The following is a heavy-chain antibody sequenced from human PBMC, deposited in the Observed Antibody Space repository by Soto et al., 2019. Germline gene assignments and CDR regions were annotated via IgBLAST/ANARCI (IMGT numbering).Heavy chain of an antibody. CDR3: ARDRLANWFDP. Sequence: SETLSLTCTVSGGSISSYYWNWIRQPPGKGLEWIGYFYYSGSTKYNPSLKSRVTISVDTSKNQFSLKLSSVTAADTAVYYCARDRLANWFDPWGQGTLVTVSS. V-gene: IGHV4-59*01. CDR2: FYYSGST. CDR1: GGSISSYY. J-gene: IGHJ5*02. D-gene: IGHD3-9*01.